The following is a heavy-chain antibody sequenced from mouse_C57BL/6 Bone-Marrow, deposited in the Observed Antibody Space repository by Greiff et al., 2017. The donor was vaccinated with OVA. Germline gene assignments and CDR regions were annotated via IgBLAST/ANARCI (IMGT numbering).Heavy chain of an antibody. CDR3: ATTTMITTRFAY. D-gene: IGHD2-4*01. CDR1: GFSLTSYG. CDR2: IWSGGST. Sequence: VQLQESGPGLVQPSQSLSITCTVSGFSLTSYGVHWVRQSPGKGLEWLGVIWSGGSTDSNAAFISRLSISKDNSKSQVFFKMNSLQADDTAIYYCATTTMITTRFAYWGQGTLVTVSA. V-gene: IGHV2-2*01. J-gene: IGHJ3*01.